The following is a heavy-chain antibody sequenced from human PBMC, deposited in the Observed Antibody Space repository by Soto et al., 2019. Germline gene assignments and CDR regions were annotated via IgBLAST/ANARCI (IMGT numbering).Heavy chain of an antibody. D-gene: IGHD1-26*01. J-gene: IGHJ4*02. V-gene: IGHV3-53*01. CDR2: IYSGGST. Sequence: EVQLVESGGGLIEPGGSLRLSCAASGFNVSSNYMSWVRQAPGKGLEWVSVIYSGGSTYYADSVKGRFTISRDNSKNTLYLQMNSLRAEDTAVYYCARGVQWELPGEFDYWGQGTLVTVSS. CDR3: ARGVQWELPGEFDY. CDR1: GFNVSSNY.